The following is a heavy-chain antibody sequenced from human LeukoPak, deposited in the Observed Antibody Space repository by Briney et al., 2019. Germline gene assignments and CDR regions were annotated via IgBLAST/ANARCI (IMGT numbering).Heavy chain of an antibody. Sequence: GESLKISCKGSGYSFTSYWIAWMRQMPGKGLEWMGIIHPGDSDTRYSPSFQGQVTFSVDMTISTAYLQWSSLKTSDTAMYYCARRYGSGSYSDYWGQGTLVTVSS. CDR3: ARRYGSGSYSDY. D-gene: IGHD3-10*01. V-gene: IGHV5-51*01. CDR2: IHPGDSDT. J-gene: IGHJ4*02. CDR1: GYSFTSYW.